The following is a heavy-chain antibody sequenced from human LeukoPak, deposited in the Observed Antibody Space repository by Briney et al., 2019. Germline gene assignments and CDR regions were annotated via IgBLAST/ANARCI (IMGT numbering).Heavy chain of an antibody. CDR2: ISWSSGII. V-gene: IGHV3-9*01. CDR1: GFTFDDHG. D-gene: IGHD3-3*01. CDR3: AKDTGRPTDAITMEDNAFDI. Sequence: GGSLRLSCAASGFTFDDHGMHWVRQAPGKGLEWVSGISWSSGIIGYADSVKGRFTISRDNAKNSLYLQMDSLRAEDTALYYCAKDTGRPTDAITMEDNAFDIWGQGTMVTVSS. J-gene: IGHJ3*02.